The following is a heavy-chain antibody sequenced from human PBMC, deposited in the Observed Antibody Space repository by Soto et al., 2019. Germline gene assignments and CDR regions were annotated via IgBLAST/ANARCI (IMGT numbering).Heavy chain of an antibody. D-gene: IGHD3-22*01. CDR1: GFDFEDFA. V-gene: IGHV3-43D*04. CDR2: INSDGTDS. Sequence: GGSLRLSCAAAGFDFEDFAMHWVRQAPGKGLERVSLINSDGTDSYYMDSVRGRFTISRDNGKNSLYLQMDRLRPEDTAFYFCAKALYYYDSSPLDHWGQGTLVTVS. CDR3: AKALYYYDSSPLDH. J-gene: IGHJ4*02.